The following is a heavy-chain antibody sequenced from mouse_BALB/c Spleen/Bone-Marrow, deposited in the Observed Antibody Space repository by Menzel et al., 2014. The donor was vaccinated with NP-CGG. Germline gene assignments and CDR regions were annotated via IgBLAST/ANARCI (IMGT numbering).Heavy chain of an antibody. V-gene: IGHV10S3*01. CDR3: VGYYYDY. Sequence: EVMLVESGGGLVQPKGSLKLSCAASGFTFNTNAMNWVRQAPGKGLEWVARIRGRSNNYATYYADSVKDRFTISRDDSQSILYLQMNNLRTEDTAIYYCVGYYYDYWGRGTSVTVSS. J-gene: IGHJ4*01. D-gene: IGHD1-1*01. CDR2: IRGRSNNYAT. CDR1: GFTFNTNA.